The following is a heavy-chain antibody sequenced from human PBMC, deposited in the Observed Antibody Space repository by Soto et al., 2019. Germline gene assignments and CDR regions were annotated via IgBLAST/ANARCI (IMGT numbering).Heavy chain of an antibody. CDR1: GGSISSSNW. V-gene: IGHV4-4*02. J-gene: IGHJ4*02. Sequence: QVQLQESGPGLVKPSGTLSLTCAVSGGSISSSNWWSWVRQPPGKGLEWIGEIYHSGSTNYNPSLKSRVTISVDKSKNQFSLKLRSVTAADPAVYYCARADMGGSSWPFDYWGQGTLVTVSS. CDR2: IYHSGST. CDR3: ARADMGGSSWPFDY. D-gene: IGHD6-13*01.